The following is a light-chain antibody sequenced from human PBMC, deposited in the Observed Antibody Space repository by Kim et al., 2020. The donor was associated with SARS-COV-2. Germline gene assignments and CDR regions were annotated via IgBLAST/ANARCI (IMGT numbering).Light chain of an antibody. V-gene: IGLV2-23*01. Sequence: QSITISWTGTSSDVGSYNLVSWYQQHPGKAPKLMIYEGSKRPSGVSNRFSGSKSGNTASLTISGLQAEDEADYYCCSYAGSSTYVFGTGTKVTVL. CDR3: CSYAGSSTYV. CDR2: EGS. J-gene: IGLJ1*01. CDR1: SSDVGSYNL.